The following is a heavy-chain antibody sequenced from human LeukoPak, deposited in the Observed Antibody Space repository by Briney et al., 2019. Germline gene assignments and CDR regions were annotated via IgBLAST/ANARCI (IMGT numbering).Heavy chain of an antibody. CDR3: ITERSFLGNG. D-gene: IGHD7-27*01. Sequence: GGSLRLSCEASGFTFSNAWMSWVRQAPGKGLEWVGRIKSKRDGGTIDYAAPVKGRFTISRDDSKNTLYLQMNSLKTVDTAVYYCITERSFLGNGWGQGTLVTVSS. CDR1: GFTFSNAW. V-gene: IGHV3-15*01. J-gene: IGHJ4*02. CDR2: IKSKRDGGTI.